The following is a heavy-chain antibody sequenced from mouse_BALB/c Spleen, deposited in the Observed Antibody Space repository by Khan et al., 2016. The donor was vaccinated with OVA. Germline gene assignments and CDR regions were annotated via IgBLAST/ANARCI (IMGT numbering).Heavy chain of an antibody. J-gene: IGHJ2*01. D-gene: IGHD4-1*01. CDR1: GYIFTNYL. Sequence: VQLQQSGPELVKPGTSVKMSCKASGYIFTNYLIHWVKQKPGQGLEWIGYINPYNGATKYNEKFKGKATLTSDKSSITAYMELSSLTSEASAVHSWARGNWQSYYFDYWGQGSTLTVSS. V-gene: IGHV1S136*01. CDR2: INPYNGAT. CDR3: ARGNWQSYYFDY.